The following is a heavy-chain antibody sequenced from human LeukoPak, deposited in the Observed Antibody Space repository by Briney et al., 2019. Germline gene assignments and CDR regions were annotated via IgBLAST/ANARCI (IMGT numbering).Heavy chain of an antibody. D-gene: IGHD1-26*01. V-gene: IGHV3-23*01. J-gene: IGHJ4*02. CDR3: AKDQYSGSPYYFDN. CDR1: GFTFSSYA. Sequence: GGSLRLSCAASGFTFSSYAMSWVRQAPGKGPEWVSGISGSGGSTYYADSVKGRFTISRDNSKNTLYLQMNSLRAEDTAVYYCAKDQYSGSPYYFDNWGQGTLVTVSS. CDR2: ISGSGGST.